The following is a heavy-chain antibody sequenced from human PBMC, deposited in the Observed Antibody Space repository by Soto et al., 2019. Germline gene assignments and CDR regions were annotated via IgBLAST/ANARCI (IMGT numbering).Heavy chain of an antibody. CDR2: ISYDGSNK. V-gene: IGHV3-30*18. D-gene: IGHD3-22*01. Sequence: SLRLSCAASGFTFSSYGMHWVRQAPGKGLEWVAVISYDGSNKYYADSVKGRFTISRDNSKNTLYLQMNSLRAEDAAVYYCAKDDPNFYDSSGYYYGPGVFDIWGQGTIVTVSS. CDR3: AKDDPNFYDSSGYYYGPGVFDI. CDR1: GFTFSSYG. J-gene: IGHJ3*02.